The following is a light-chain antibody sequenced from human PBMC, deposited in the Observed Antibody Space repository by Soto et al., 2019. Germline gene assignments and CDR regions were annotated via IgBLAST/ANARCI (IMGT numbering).Light chain of an antibody. CDR3: QQYASSPLLT. V-gene: IGKV3-20*01. CDR1: QTIGRNY. J-gene: IGKJ4*01. Sequence: EIVLTQSPGTLSLSPGDTATLSCRASQTIGRNYLAWYQQKPGQAPRLLIFGTSTRATGIPDRFSGSGSGTDFTLSISRLEPEDFAVYYCQQYASSPLLTFGGGTKVDI. CDR2: GTS.